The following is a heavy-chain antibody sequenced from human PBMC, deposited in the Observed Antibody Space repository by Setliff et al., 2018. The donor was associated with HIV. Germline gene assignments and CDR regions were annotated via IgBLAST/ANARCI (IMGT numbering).Heavy chain of an antibody. CDR3: ARVPRQLLKGAAAYFDY. CDR1: GGSIRSHY. Sequence: SETLSLTCTVSGGSIRSHYWSWIRQPPGKGLEWIGNIYYSGSPNYNPSLKSRVTISVDTSKNQFSLRLNSVTAADTAAYYCARVPRQLLKGAAAYFDYWGQGALVTVSS. CDR2: IYYSGSP. D-gene: IGHD5-18*01. J-gene: IGHJ4*02. V-gene: IGHV4-59*11.